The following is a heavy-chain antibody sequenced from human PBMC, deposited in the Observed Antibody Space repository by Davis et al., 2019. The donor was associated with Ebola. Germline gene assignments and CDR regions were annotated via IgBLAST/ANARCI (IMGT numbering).Heavy chain of an antibody. Sequence: PGGSLRLSCAASGFTFDDYAMHWVRQVPGKGLEWVLGISWNSGKIDYADSLRGRFTSSRDNAKNSLYLEMKSLRPDDTALYYCAKDREPGETGSDGMDAWGQGTTVTVSS. CDR2: ISWNSGKI. V-gene: IGHV3-9*01. CDR1: GFTFDDYA. CDR3: AKDREPGETGSDGMDA. D-gene: IGHD1-14*01. J-gene: IGHJ6*02.